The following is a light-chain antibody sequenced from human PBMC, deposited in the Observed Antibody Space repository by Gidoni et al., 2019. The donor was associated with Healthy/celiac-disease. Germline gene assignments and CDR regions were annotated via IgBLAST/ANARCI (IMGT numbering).Light chain of an antibody. J-gene: IGLJ3*02. V-gene: IGLV2-14*03. Sequence: QSALTQPASVSGSPGQSITIPCTGTSSDVGGYNYVSWSQQHPGKAPKLMIYDVSNRPSGVSNRFSGSKSGNTASLTISGLQAEDEADYYCSSYTSSSTLMVFGGGTKLTVL. CDR2: DVS. CDR3: SSYTSSSTLMV. CDR1: SSDVGGYNY.